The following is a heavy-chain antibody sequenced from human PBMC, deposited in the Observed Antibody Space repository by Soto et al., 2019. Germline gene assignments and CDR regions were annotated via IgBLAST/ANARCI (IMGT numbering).Heavy chain of an antibody. V-gene: IGHV4-34*01. CDR2: INHSGST. CDR1: GGSFSNYY. J-gene: IGHJ4*02. Sequence: PSETLSLTCAVYGGSFSNYYWSWIRQPPGKGLEWIGEINHSGSTKYNPSLKSRVTISVDTSKNQFSLKLTSVTAADTAVYYCARDKITGLFDYWGQGTLVTVSS. D-gene: IGHD2-8*02. CDR3: ARDKITGLFDY.